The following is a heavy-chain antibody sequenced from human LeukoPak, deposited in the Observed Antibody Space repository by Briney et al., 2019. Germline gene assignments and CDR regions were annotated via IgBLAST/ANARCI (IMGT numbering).Heavy chain of an antibody. CDR1: GGSISSYY. V-gene: IGHV4-59*01. D-gene: IGHD6-6*01. J-gene: IGHJ6*03. CDR3: ARAGQLTRQYSYYYYYMDV. CDR2: IYYSGST. Sequence: PSETLSLTCTVSGGSISSYYWSWLRQPPGKGLEWIGYIYYSGSTNYHTSHKSRVTISVDPSKNQSSLTLSSVTAADTAVYYCARAGQLTRQYSYYYYYMDVWGKGTTVTVSS.